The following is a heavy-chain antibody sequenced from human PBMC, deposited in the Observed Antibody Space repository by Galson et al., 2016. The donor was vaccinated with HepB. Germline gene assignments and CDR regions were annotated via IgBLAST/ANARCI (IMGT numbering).Heavy chain of an antibody. Sequence: SLRLSCAASGFSFNTYSFNWVRQAPGKGLEWVSSISTGSTYIYYADSVKGRFTISRDNAKSSLYLQMNSLRAADTAVYYCARVTRYDRSDYYRHFDCWGQGTLVTVSS. J-gene: IGHJ4*02. CDR2: ISTGSTYI. V-gene: IGHV3-21*06. D-gene: IGHD3-22*01. CDR3: ARVTRYDRSDYYRHFDC. CDR1: GFSFNTYS.